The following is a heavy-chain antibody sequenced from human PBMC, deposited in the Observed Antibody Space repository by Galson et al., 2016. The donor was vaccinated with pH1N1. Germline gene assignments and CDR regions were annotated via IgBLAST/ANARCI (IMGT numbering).Heavy chain of an antibody. CDR1: GVTFSSYV. D-gene: IGHD2-21*02. CDR3: ARLDGGDLNY. V-gene: IGHV1-69*13. J-gene: IGHJ4*02. CDR2: IIPIFRKA. Sequence: SVKVSCKASGVTFSSYVISWVRQAPGQGLEWMGGIIPIFRKAKYAQKFQGRVTITADESTSVAFMEVTSLTSEDTAVYNCARLDGGDLNYWGQGTLVTVTS.